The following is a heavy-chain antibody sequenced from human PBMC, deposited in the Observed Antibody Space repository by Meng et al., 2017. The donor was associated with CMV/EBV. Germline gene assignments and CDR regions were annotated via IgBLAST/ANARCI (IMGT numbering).Heavy chain of an antibody. CDR3: AGTPKSVYFDN. J-gene: IGHJ4*02. CDR1: GFSFSSYA. V-gene: IGHV3-30*04. D-gene: IGHD1-14*01. CDR2: ISYDGKIP. Sequence: GGSLRLSCAASGFSFSSYAMHWVRQAPGKGLEWVAVISYDGKIPNYGDSVKGRSTISRDNSKNTVHLQLSSLRAEDTAVYYCAGTPKSVYFDNWGQGTLVTVSS.